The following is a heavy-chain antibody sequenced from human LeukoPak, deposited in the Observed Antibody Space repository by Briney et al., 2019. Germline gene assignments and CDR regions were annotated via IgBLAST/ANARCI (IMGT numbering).Heavy chain of an antibody. J-gene: IGHJ6*02. CDR2: INHSGGT. V-gene: IGHV4-34*01. CDR3: ARRTPITMVRGVIISGYYYYGMDV. D-gene: IGHD3-10*01. CDR1: GGSFSGYY. Sequence: SETLSLTCAVYGGSFSGYYWSWIRQPPGKGLEWIGEINHSGGTNYNPSLKSRVTISVDTSKNQFSLKLSSVTAADTAVYYCARRTPITMVRGVIISGYYYYGMDVWGQGTTVTVSS.